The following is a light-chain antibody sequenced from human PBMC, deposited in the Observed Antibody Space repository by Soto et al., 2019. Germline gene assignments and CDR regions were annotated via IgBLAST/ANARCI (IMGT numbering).Light chain of an antibody. CDR1: QSVSSSY. CDR2: GAS. V-gene: IGKV3-20*01. CDR3: QQYGSSPPIT. Sequence: EIVLTQSPGTLSLSPGEIATLSFRASQSVSSSYLAWYQQKPGQAPRLLIYGASSRATGIPDRFSGSGSGTEFTLTISGLQSEDFALYYCQQYGSSPPITFGQGTRLEIK. J-gene: IGKJ5*01.